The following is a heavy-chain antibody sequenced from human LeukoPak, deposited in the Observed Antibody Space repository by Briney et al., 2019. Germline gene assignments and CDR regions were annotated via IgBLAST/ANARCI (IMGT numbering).Heavy chain of an antibody. CDR3: AKEGSFGVV. CDR2: INWDSANI. J-gene: IGHJ6*02. CDR1: GFTFDDYA. D-gene: IGHD3-3*01. V-gene: IGHV3-9*01. Sequence: PGGSLRLPCTASGFTFDDYAMHWVRQAPGKGLEWVSDINWDSANIAYADSVKGRFTISRDNAKNSLYLQMNSLRAEDTALYYCAKEGSFGVVWGQGTTVTVSS.